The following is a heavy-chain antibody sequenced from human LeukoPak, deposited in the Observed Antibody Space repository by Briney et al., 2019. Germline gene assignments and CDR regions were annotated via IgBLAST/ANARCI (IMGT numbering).Heavy chain of an antibody. V-gene: IGHV3-23*01. J-gene: IGHJ3*02. CDR2: ISGSGGST. Sequence: GSLRLSCVASGFTFSSYAMHWVRQAPGKGLEWVSAISGSGGSTYYADSVKGRFTISRDNSKNTLYLQMNSLRAEDTAVFYCARELKIAAAGTVAFDIWGQGTMVTVSS. CDR3: ARELKIAAAGTVAFDI. CDR1: GFTFSSYA. D-gene: IGHD6-13*01.